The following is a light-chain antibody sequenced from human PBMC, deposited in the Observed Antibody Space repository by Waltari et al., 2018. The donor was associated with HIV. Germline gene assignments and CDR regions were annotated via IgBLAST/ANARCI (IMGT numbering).Light chain of an antibody. Sequence: QSVLAQPPSASGTPGQRVTISCSGSTSHIGGNTVSWYQQLPGTAPKLLIDSNNERPSGVPDRLSGSTSGTSASLVISGLQSEDESDYYCAAWDDSLKGGAFGTGTKVTGL. V-gene: IGLV1-44*01. J-gene: IGLJ1*01. CDR2: SNN. CDR3: AAWDDSLKGGA. CDR1: TSHIGGNT.